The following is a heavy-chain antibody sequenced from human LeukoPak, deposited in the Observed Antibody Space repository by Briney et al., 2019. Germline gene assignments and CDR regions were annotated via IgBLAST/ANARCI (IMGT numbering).Heavy chain of an antibody. CDR2: ISSNGDTT. CDR1: GFSFNNYV. J-gene: IGHJ4*02. V-gene: IGHV3-64*01. D-gene: IGHD2-15*01. CDR3: ARAATPWGPYYFDY. Sequence: PGGSLRLSCAASGFSFNNYVMHWVRQAPGKGLEYVSAISSNGDTTYYASSVKGRFTISRDNSKNTLYLQLGSLRAEDMAVYYCARAATPWGPYYFDYWGQGTLVTVSS.